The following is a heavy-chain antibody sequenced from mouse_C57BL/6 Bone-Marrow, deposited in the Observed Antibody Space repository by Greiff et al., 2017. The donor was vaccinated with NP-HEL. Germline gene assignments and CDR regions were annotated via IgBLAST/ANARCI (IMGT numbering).Heavy chain of an antibody. CDR1: GFTFSSYG. CDR2: ISSGGSYT. CDR3: ARWLLPLMDY. J-gene: IGHJ4*01. D-gene: IGHD2-3*01. Sequence: EVQLQESGGDLVKPGGSLKLSCAASGFTFSSYGMSWVRQTPDKRLEWVATISSGGSYTYYPDSVKGRFTISRDNAKNTLYLQMSSLKSEDTAMYYCARWLLPLMDYWGQGTSVTVSS. V-gene: IGHV5-6*01.